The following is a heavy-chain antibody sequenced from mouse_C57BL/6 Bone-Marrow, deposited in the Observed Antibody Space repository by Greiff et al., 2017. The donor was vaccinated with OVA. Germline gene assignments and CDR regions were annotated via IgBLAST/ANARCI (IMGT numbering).Heavy chain of an antibody. D-gene: IGHD2-4*01. V-gene: IGHV1-55*01. J-gene: IGHJ2*01. CDR3: ATKDYDYDY. Sequence: QVHVKQPGAELVKPGASVKMSCKASGYTFTSYWITWVKQRPGQGLEWIGDIYPGSGSTNYNEKFKSKATLTVDTSSSTAYMQLSSLTSEDSAVYYCATKDYDYDYWGQGTTLTVSS. CDR2: IYPGSGST. CDR1: GYTFTSYW.